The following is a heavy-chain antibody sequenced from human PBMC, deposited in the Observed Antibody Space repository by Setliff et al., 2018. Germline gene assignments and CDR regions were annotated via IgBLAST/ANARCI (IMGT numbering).Heavy chain of an antibody. CDR1: GFIFDDYA. CDR2: ISWNSGSI. V-gene: IGHV3-9*01. Sequence: PGGSLRLSCAASGFIFDDYAMHWVRQAPGKGLEWVSGISWNSGSIGYADSVKGRFTISRDNAKNSLYLQMNRLRAEDTALYYCAKDLYFRDAFDIWGQGTMVTVSS. D-gene: IGHD3-10*01. CDR3: AKDLYFRDAFDI. J-gene: IGHJ3*02.